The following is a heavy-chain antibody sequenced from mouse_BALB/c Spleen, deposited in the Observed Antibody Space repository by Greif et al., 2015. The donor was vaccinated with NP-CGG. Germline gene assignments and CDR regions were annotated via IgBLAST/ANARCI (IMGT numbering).Heavy chain of an antibody. CDR3: ARWLLREGFAY. Sequence: VQLQQSGAELARPGASVKLSCKASGYTFTSYWMQWVKQRPGQGLEWIGAIYPGDGDTRYTQKFKGKATLTADKSSSTAYMQLSSLASEDSAVYYCARWLLREGFAYWGQGTLVTVSA. CDR2: IYPGDGDT. V-gene: IGHV1-87*01. CDR1: GYTFTSYW. D-gene: IGHD2-3*01. J-gene: IGHJ3*01.